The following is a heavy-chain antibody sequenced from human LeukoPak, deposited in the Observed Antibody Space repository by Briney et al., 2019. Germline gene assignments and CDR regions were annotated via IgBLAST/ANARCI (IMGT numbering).Heavy chain of an antibody. Sequence: SETLSLTCAVYGGSFSGYYWSWIRQPPGKGLEWIGEINHSGCTNYNPSLKSRVTISVDTSKNQFSLKLSSVTAADTAVYYCARSEGQLGPIDYWGQGTLVTVSS. D-gene: IGHD6-6*01. V-gene: IGHV4-34*01. CDR1: GGSFSGYY. J-gene: IGHJ4*02. CDR2: INHSGCT. CDR3: ARSEGQLGPIDY.